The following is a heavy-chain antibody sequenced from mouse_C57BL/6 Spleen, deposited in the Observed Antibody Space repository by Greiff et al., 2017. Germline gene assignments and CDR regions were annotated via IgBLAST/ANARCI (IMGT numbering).Heavy chain of an antibody. CDR3: ARYIRDGYPYFDY. CDR1: GFTFTDYY. Sequence: EVHLVESGGGLVQPGGSLSLSCAASGFTFTDYYMSWVRQPPGTALEWLGFIRNKANGYTTEYRASVKGRFTSSRDNPKSILYLQMNALRAEDSATYYGARYIRDGYPYFDYWGQGTTLTVSS. CDR2: IRNKANGYTT. J-gene: IGHJ2*01. D-gene: IGHD2-3*01. V-gene: IGHV7-3*01.